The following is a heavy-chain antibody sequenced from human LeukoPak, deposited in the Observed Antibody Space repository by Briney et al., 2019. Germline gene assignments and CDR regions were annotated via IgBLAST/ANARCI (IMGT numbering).Heavy chain of an antibody. CDR3: AKAREYYDSSGYYRGYGMDV. CDR1: GFTFSNYA. J-gene: IGHJ6*02. V-gene: IGHV3-23*01. Sequence: GGSLRLSCAASGFTFSNYAMDWVRQAPGKGLEWVSAISGTSGRTYYADSVKGRFTISRDNSKNTLYLQMNGLRAEDTAVYYCAKAREYYDSSGYYRGYGMDVWGQGTTVTVSS. D-gene: IGHD3-22*01. CDR2: ISGTSGRT.